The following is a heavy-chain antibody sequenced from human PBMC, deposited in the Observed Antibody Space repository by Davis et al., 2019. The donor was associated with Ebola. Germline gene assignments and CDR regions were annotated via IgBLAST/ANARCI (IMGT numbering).Heavy chain of an antibody. CDR1: GFSLSSCS. Sequence: PGGSLRLSCAASGFSLSSCSMSWVRQAPGKGLEWVSSINAGGTVFTADSVKGRFAISRDSASNSLYLQMNSLRAEDTAFYYCAKADNYYGSGSYPDSWGQGTLVTVSS. V-gene: IGHV3-48*01. D-gene: IGHD3-10*01. CDR2: INAGGTV. CDR3: AKADNYYGSGSYPDS. J-gene: IGHJ4*02.